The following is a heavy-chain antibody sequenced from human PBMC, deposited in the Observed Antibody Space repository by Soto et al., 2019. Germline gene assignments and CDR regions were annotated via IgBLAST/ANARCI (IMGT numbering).Heavy chain of an antibody. J-gene: IGHJ4*02. D-gene: IGHD3-3*01. CDR3: ARVWDYYDFWSGPDY. V-gene: IGHV1-69*01. CDR2: IIPIFGTA. CDR1: GGTFSSYA. Sequence: QVQLVQSGAEVKKPGSSVKVSCKASGGTFSSYAISWVRQAPGQGLEWMGGIIPIFGTANYAQKFQGRVTITADESTSTAYMELRSLRSDDTAVYYCARVWDYYDFWSGPDYWGQGTLVTVSS.